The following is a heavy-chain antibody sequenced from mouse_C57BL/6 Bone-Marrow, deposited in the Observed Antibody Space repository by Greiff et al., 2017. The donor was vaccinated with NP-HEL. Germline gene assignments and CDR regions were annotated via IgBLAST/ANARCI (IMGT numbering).Heavy chain of an antibody. D-gene: IGHD1-1*01. Sequence: EVKLMASEGGLVQPGSSMKLSCTASGFTFSDYYMAWVRQVPEKGLEWVANINYDGSSTYYLDSLKSRFIFSRDNAKNNLYLQMSSLKSEDTATYYCARDYYAYWYFDVWGTGTTVTVSS. J-gene: IGHJ1*03. CDR1: GFTFSDYY. CDR2: INYDGSST. CDR3: ARDYYAYWYFDV. V-gene: IGHV5-16*01.